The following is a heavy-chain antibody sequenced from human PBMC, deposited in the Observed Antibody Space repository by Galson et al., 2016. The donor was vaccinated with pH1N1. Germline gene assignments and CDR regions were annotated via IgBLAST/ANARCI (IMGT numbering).Heavy chain of an antibody. CDR3: TRRYYFDY. CDR1: GYSVTRYY. CDR2: IDPSDGTT. J-gene: IGHJ4*02. Sequence: SVKVSCKASGYSVTRYYIHWVRQAPGQGLEWMGIIDPSDGTTTYSQKFQGRLSLARDTSTNSRDMELRNLRPDDSAIDFCTRRYYFDYWGQGTLVTVSS. V-gene: IGHV1-46*01.